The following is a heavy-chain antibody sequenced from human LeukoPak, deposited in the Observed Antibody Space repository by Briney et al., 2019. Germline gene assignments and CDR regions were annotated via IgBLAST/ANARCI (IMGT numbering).Heavy chain of an antibody. V-gene: IGHV1-69*05. CDR1: GGTFSSYA. CDR2: IIPIFGTA. Sequence: VKVSCKASGGTFSSYAISWVRQAPGQGLEWMGGIIPIFGTANYAQKFQGRVTITTDESTSTAYMELSSLRSEDTAVYYCARDSYPREGWFDPWGQRTLVTVSS. D-gene: IGHD3-10*01. J-gene: IGHJ5*02. CDR3: ARDSYPREGWFDP.